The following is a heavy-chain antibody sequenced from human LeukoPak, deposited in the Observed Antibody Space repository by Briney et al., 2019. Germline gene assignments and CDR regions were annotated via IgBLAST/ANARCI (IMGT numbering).Heavy chain of an antibody. Sequence: SQTLSLTCTVSGGSISSGDYYWSWIRQPPGKGLEWIGYIYYSGSTYYNPSLESRVTMSIDTSKNQFSLKLSSVTAADTAVYYCARDDGSGRFDYWGQGTLVTVSS. CDR1: GGSISSGDYY. CDR2: IYYSGST. V-gene: IGHV4-30-4*01. J-gene: IGHJ4*02. D-gene: IGHD3-10*01. CDR3: ARDDGSGRFDY.